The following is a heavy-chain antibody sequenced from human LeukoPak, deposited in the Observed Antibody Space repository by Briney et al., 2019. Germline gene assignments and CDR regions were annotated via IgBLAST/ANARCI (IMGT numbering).Heavy chain of an antibody. V-gene: IGHV3-48*01. CDR1: GFTFSSYS. CDR3: ARVGDTIFGVVINEDDY. Sequence: GGSLRLSCAASGFTFSSYSMNWVRQAPGKGLEWVSYISSSSSTIYYADSVKGRFTISRDNAKNSLYLRMNSLRAEDTAVYYCARVGDTIFGVVINEDDYWGQGTLVTVSS. J-gene: IGHJ4*02. CDR2: ISSSSSTI. D-gene: IGHD3-3*01.